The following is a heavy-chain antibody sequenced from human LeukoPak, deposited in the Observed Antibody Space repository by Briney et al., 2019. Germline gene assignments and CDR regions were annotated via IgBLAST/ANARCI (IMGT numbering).Heavy chain of an antibody. J-gene: IGHJ5*02. CDR3: ARVTSAARRGYNWFDP. Sequence: ASVKVSCKASGYTFTSYDINWVRQATGQGLEWMGWMNPNSGNTGYAQKFQGRVTMTRNTSISTAYMELSSLRSEDTAVYYCARVTSAARRGYNWFDPWGQGTLVTVSS. CDR1: GYTFTSYD. V-gene: IGHV1-8*01. D-gene: IGHD6-6*01. CDR2: MNPNSGNT.